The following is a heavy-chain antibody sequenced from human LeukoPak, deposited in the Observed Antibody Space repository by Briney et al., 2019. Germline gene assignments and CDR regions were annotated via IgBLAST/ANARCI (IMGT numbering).Heavy chain of an antibody. V-gene: IGHV3-53*01. Sequence: GGSLRLSCAASGCTVGSNYMSWVRQAPGKGLEWVSLIYSGDNTYYSDSVKGGFTISTHNSKNTLNLPMNSLRAEDTAVYFCARDLGRGHCSGGSCYSLYFDLWGRGTLVTVSS. CDR2: IYSGDNT. D-gene: IGHD2-15*01. CDR3: ARDLGRGHCSGGSCYSLYFDL. J-gene: IGHJ2*01. CDR1: GCTVGSNY.